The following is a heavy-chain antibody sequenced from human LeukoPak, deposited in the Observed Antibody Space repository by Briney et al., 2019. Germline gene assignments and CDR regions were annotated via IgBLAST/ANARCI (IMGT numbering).Heavy chain of an antibody. J-gene: IGHJ6*04. CDR1: GFTFSSYG. CDR2: ISYDGSNK. V-gene: IGHV3-30*03. CDR3: ARIGRKVQLERLYYYYGMDV. D-gene: IGHD1-1*01. Sequence: GRSLRLSCAASGFTFSSYGMHWVRQAPGKGLEWVAVISYDGSNKYYADSVKGRFTISRDNSKNTLYLQMNSLRAEDTAVYYCARIGRKVQLERLYYYYGMDVWGKGTTVTVSS.